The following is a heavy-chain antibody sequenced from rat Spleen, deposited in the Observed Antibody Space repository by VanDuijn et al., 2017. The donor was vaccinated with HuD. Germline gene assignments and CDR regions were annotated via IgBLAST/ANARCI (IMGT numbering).Heavy chain of an antibody. CDR3: ARGTGSRNWFAY. V-gene: IGHV5-27*01. CDR1: GRTFSDYY. Sequence: EVQLVESGGGLVQPGRSLKLSCAASGRTFSDYYMAWVRQAPTKGLEWVAYISTGGTTTYYRDSVKGRFTVSRNNAKSTLYLQMDSLRSEDTATYYCARGTGSRNWFAYWGQGTLVTVSS. D-gene: IGHD5-1*01. J-gene: IGHJ3*01. CDR2: ISTGGTTT.